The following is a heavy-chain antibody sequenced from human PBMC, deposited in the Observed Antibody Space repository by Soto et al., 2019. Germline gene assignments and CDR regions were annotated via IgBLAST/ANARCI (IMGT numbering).Heavy chain of an antibody. CDR1: GGSISSGGYY. V-gene: IGHV4-31*03. J-gene: IGHJ5*02. D-gene: IGHD2-15*01. CDR3: ARRYCIFGSCYLKPNWFDP. Sequence: SETLSLTCTVSGGSISSGGYYWSWIRQHPGKGLEWIGYIYYSGSTYYNPSLKSRVTISVDTSKNQFSLKLSSVTAADTAVYYCARRYCIFGSCYLKPNWFDPWGQGSLVTVSS. CDR2: IYYSGST.